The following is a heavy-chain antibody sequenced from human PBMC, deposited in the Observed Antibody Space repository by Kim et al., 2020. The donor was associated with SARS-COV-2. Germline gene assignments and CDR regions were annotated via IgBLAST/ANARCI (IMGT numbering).Heavy chain of an antibody. V-gene: IGHV4-34*01. D-gene: IGHD2-15*01. J-gene: IGHJ4*02. CDR1: GGSFSGYY. CDR2: INHSGST. Sequence: SETLSLTCVVYGGSFSGYYWSWIRQPPGKGLEWIGEINHSGSTNYNPSLKSRVTISVDTSKNQFSLKLSSVTAADTAVYYCAREGPCSGGSCYLPFDYWGQGTLVTVS. CDR3: AREGPCSGGSCYLPFDY.